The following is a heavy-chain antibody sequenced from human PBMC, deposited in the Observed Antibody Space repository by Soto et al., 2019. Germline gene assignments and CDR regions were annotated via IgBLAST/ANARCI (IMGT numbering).Heavy chain of an antibody. Sequence: GESLKISCKGSGYSFTSYWIGCVRQMPGKGLEWIGIIYPGDSDTRYSPSFQGQVTISADKSISTAYLQWSSLKASDTAMYYCATYYYDSSGYYGYWGQGTLVTVSS. J-gene: IGHJ4*02. CDR1: GYSFTSYW. V-gene: IGHV5-51*01. D-gene: IGHD3-22*01. CDR2: IYPGDSDT. CDR3: ATYYYDSSGYYGY.